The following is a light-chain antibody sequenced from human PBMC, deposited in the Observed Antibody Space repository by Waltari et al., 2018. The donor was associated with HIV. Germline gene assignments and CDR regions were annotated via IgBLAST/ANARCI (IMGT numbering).Light chain of an antibody. J-gene: IGLJ3*02. CDR1: SSNIGSNY. CDR2: RRN. Sequence: QSVLTQSPSASGPPGRRVTISCSGSSSNIGSNYVYWCQQPPGTHPKLHSYRRNHRPPGGPDRVSGSKAATYASMVISGLRPEDEADYYCAAWYDSRSGRVFGGGTKLTVL. CDR3: AAWYDSRSGRV. V-gene: IGLV1-47*01.